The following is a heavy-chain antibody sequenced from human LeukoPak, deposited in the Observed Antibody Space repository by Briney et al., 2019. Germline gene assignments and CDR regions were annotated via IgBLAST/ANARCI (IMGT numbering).Heavy chain of an antibody. J-gene: IGHJ4*02. CDR3: ARAPERIAVAGTYFDY. CDR2: INSDGSST. V-gene: IGHV3-74*01. Sequence: GGSLRLSCAASGFTFSSYCMHWVRQAPGKGLVWVSRINSDGSSTSYADSVKGRFTISRDNAKNTLYLQMNSLRAEDTAVYYCARAPERIAVAGTYFDYWGQGTLVTVSS. D-gene: IGHD6-19*01. CDR1: GFTFSSYC.